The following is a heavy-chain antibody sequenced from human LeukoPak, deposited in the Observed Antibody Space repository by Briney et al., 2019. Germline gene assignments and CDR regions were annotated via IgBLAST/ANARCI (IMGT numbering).Heavy chain of an antibody. CDR2: IIPIFGTA. V-gene: IGHV1-69*13. CDR3: ARSGYMYYYDSSGYYAY. Sequence: SVKVSCKVSGGTFSSYAISWVRQAPGQGLEWMGGIIPIFGTANYAQKFQGRVTITADESTSTAYMELSSLRSEDTAVYYCARSGYMYYYDSSGYYAYWGQGTLVTVSS. D-gene: IGHD3-22*01. J-gene: IGHJ4*02. CDR1: GGTFSSYA.